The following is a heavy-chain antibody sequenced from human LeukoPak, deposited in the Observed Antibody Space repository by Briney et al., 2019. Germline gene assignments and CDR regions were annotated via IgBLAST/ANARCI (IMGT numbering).Heavy chain of an antibody. CDR3: ASDCSSTSCQLSYGMDV. D-gene: IGHD2-2*01. V-gene: IGHV4-34*01. CDR1: GGSFSGYY. J-gene: IGHJ6*02. Sequence: KPSETLSLTCAVYGGSFSGYYWGWIRQPPGKGLEWIGEINHSGSTNYNPSLKSRVTISVDTSKNQFSLKLSSVTAADTAVYYCASDCSSTSCQLSYGMDVWGQGTTVTVSS. CDR2: INHSGST.